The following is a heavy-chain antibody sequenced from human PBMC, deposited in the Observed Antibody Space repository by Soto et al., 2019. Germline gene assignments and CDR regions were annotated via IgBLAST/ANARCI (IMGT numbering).Heavy chain of an antibody. J-gene: IGHJ5*02. CDR3: ARGEPWLEPSWFAP. D-gene: IGHD6-19*01. V-gene: IGHV6-1*01. Sequence: SQTLSLTCAISGDSVSSYSVVWNWIRQSPSGGLEWLGRTYYRSKWYSEYAISVQSRITVNADTSKNQVSLQLDSVTPDDTAVYYCARGEPWLEPSWFAPWGQGTLVTVSS. CDR1: GDSVSSYSVV. CDR2: TYYRSKWYS.